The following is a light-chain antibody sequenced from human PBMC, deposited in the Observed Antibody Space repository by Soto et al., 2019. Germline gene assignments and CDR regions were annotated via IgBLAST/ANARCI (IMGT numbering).Light chain of an antibody. CDR1: SSDVGGYNS. CDR2: DVS. J-gene: IGLJ2*01. Sequence: QSALTQPASVSGSPGQSITISCTGTSSDVGGYNSVSWYQQHPDKAPQLKIFDVSNRPSGISDRFSGSKSGNTASLTISGLQAEDEDDYYCSSYTSTNTLIFGGGTKLTVL. CDR3: SSYTSTNTLI. V-gene: IGLV2-14*03.